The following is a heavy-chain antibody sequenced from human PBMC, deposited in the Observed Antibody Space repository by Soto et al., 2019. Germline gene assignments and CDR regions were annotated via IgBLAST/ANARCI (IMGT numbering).Heavy chain of an antibody. CDR3: ASLSGDGDYAGVAFDI. CDR2: IYYSGST. CDR1: GGSISSSSYY. D-gene: IGHD4-17*01. V-gene: IGHV4-39*01. J-gene: IGHJ3*02. Sequence: QLQLQESGPGLVKPSETLSLTCTVSGGSISSSSYYWGWIRQPPGKGLEWIGSIYYSGSTYYNPSLKSRVTISVDTSKNQFSLKLSSVTAADTAVYYCASLSGDGDYAGVAFDIWGQGTMVTVSS.